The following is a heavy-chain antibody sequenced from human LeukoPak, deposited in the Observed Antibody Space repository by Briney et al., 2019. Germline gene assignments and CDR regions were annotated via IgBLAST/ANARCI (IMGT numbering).Heavy chain of an antibody. J-gene: IGHJ4*02. V-gene: IGHV4-34*01. CDR1: GGSFSGYY. CDR2: INHSGST. Sequence: PSETLSLTCAVYGGSFSGYYWSWIRQPPGKGLEWIGEINHSGSTNYNPSLKSRVTISVDTSKNQFSLKLSSVTAADTAVYYCAGVAAYCGGDCYPPSDYWGQGTLVTVS. CDR3: AGVAAYCGGDCYPPSDY. D-gene: IGHD2-21*02.